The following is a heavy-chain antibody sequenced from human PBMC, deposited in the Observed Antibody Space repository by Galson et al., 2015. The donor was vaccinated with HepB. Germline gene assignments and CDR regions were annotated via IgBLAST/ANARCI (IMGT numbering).Heavy chain of an antibody. Sequence: SLRLSCAVFGFTFSNYWMSWVRQAPGKGLEWVANIKEDGSEKYYVDSVKGRFTISRSNVKNSLYLQLNSLRAEDTAVDYCARTYDRSGDYPGWFDPWGQGTLVTVSS. J-gene: IGHJ5*02. V-gene: IGHV3-7*03. D-gene: IGHD3-22*01. CDR3: ARTYDRSGDYPGWFDP. CDR1: GFTFSNYW. CDR2: IKEDGSEK.